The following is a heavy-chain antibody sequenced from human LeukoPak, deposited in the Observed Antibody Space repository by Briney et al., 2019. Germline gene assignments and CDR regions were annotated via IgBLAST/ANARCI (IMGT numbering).Heavy chain of an antibody. V-gene: IGHV3-30*18. J-gene: IGHJ4*02. Sequence: GGSLRLSCAASGFTFSSYGMHWVRQAPGKGLEWVAIISYDGSNEYYADSVKGRFTISRDNSKNTLYLQMNSLRAEDTAVYYCAKTGGYYYDSSASHFDYWGQGTLVTVSS. CDR2: ISYDGSNE. D-gene: IGHD3-22*01. CDR1: GFTFSSYG. CDR3: AKTGGYYYDSSASHFDY.